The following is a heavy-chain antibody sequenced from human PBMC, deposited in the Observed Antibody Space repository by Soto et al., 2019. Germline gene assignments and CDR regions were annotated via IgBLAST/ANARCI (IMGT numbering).Heavy chain of an antibody. J-gene: IGHJ4*02. CDR3: ATQRGGGGY. CDR1: GFTVINNY. Sequence: PGGSLRLSCAVSGFTVINNYMIFFRHSPFKWLEGVSVIYSGGYTAYGDSVKGRFTISRDNSKNTLYLQMNSLRADDTAVYYWATQRGGGGYWGQGTLVTVSS. V-gene: IGHV3-53*01. D-gene: IGHD6-25*01. CDR2: IYSGGYT.